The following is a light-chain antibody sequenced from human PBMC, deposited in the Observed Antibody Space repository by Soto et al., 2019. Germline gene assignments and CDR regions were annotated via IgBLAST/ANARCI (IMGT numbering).Light chain of an antibody. V-gene: IGLV1-36*01. Sequence: QSVLTQPPSVSAAPRQRVTISCSGTNSNIGNNAVNWYQQLPGKAPKLLIYYDDLLPSGVSDRFSGSKSGTSASLAISGLQSEDEAYYYCAAWDDSLNGPLFGGGTKVTVL. CDR3: AAWDDSLNGPL. CDR1: NSNIGNNA. J-gene: IGLJ2*01. CDR2: YDD.